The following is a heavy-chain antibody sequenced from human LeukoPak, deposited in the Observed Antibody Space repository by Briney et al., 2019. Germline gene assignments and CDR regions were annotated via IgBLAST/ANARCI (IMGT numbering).Heavy chain of an antibody. CDR2: IIPIFGTA. Sequence: ASVKVSCKASGGTFTSYAITWVRQAPGQGLEWTGGIIPIFGTANYAQKFQGRVTITTDESTSTAYMELSSLRSEDTAVYYCARRSGLDDFWSGPYYYYMDVWGKGTTVTVSS. V-gene: IGHV1-69*05. J-gene: IGHJ6*03. D-gene: IGHD3-3*01. CDR1: GGTFTSYA. CDR3: ARRSGLDDFWSGPYYYYMDV.